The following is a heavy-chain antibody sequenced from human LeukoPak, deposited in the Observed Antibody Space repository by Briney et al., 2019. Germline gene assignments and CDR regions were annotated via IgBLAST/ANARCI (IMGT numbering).Heavy chain of an antibody. D-gene: IGHD2-15*01. CDR2: IWYDGSNK. J-gene: IGHJ5*02. V-gene: IGHV3-33*01. CDR3: ARERRYCSGGSCANWFDP. Sequence: PGGSLRLSCAASGFTFSSYGMHWVRQAPGKGLEWVAVIWYDGSNKYYADSVKGRFTISRDNSKNTLYLQVNSLRAEDTAVYYCARERRYCSGGSCANWFDPWGQGTLVTVSS. CDR1: GFTFSSYG.